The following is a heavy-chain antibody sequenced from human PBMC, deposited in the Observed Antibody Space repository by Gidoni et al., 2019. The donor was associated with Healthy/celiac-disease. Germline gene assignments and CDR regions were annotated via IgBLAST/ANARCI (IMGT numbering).Heavy chain of an antibody. J-gene: IGHJ4*02. Sequence: QVQLQESGPGLVKPSETLSLTCTVSGGSISSYYWSWIRQPPGKGLEWIGYIYYSGSTNYNPSLKSRVTISVDTSKNQFSLKLSSVTAADTAVYYCARGGGQWLVLDYWGQGTLVTVSS. CDR2: IYYSGST. D-gene: IGHD6-19*01. V-gene: IGHV4-59*01. CDR3: ARGGGQWLVLDY. CDR1: GGSISSYY.